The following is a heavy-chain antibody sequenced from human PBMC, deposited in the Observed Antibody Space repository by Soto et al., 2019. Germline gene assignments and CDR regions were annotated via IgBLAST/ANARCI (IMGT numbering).Heavy chain of an antibody. D-gene: IGHD2-15*01. Sequence: EVQLVEFGGGLVKPGGSLRLSCAASGFTFSSYSMNWVRQAPGKGLEWVSSISSSRGYTSYADSVKGRFTISRDNAKNSLYLQIDSLRAEDTAVYYCARGRSLNTNMDYWGQGALVTVSS. CDR3: ARGRSLNTNMDY. CDR1: GFTFSSYS. CDR2: ISSSRGYT. V-gene: IGHV3-21*01. J-gene: IGHJ4*02.